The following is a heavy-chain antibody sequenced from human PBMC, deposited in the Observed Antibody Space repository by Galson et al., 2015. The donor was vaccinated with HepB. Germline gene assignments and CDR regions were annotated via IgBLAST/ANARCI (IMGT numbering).Heavy chain of an antibody. CDR1: GFTFTNFA. CDR3: ARRISLVRGIITKPDYYYGMDV. V-gene: IGHV3-30-3*01. Sequence: SLRLSCAASGFTFTNFAMHWVRQAPGKGLEWVAIISYDGNNKNYADSVKGRFTISRDNAKDSVYLQLDSLRAEDTAVYYCARRISLVRGIITKPDYYYGMDVWGQGTTGTVAS. D-gene: IGHD3-10*01. J-gene: IGHJ6*02. CDR2: ISYDGNNK.